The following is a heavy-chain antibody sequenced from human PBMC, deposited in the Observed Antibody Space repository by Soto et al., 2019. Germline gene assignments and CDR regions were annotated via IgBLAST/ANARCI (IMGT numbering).Heavy chain of an antibody. Sequence: SETLSLTCTVSGGSVSSGAYYWSWIRQHPGKGLEWIGYMYYSGTTYYNPSLKSRVTMSADTSKNQFSLKLNSVTAADTAAYYCARALAVRPTGDLSYFDYWGLGTLVTVSS. CDR2: MYYSGTT. V-gene: IGHV4-31*03. J-gene: IGHJ4*02. CDR1: GGSVSSGAYY. D-gene: IGHD6-6*01. CDR3: ARALAVRPTGDLSYFDY.